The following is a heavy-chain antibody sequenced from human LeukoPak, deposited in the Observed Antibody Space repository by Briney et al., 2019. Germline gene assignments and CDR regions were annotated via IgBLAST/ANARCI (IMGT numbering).Heavy chain of an antibody. D-gene: IGHD6-13*01. J-gene: IGHJ6*02. V-gene: IGHV1-69*04. Sequence: VASVKVSCKASGGTFSSYAISWVRQAPGQGFEWMGRIIPILGIANYAQKFQGRVTITADKSTSTAYMELSSLRSEDTAVYYCARVATAAIYYYGMDVWGQGTTVTVSS. CDR1: GGTFSSYA. CDR2: IIPILGIA. CDR3: ARVATAAIYYYGMDV.